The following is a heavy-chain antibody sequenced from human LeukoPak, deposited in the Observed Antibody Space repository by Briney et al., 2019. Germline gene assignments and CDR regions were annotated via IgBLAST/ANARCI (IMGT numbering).Heavy chain of an antibody. CDR2: ISSSGSTK. CDR1: EFTFSSYE. CDR3: ARLVDPWGSYRLDY. J-gene: IGHJ4*02. V-gene: IGHV3-48*03. D-gene: IGHD3-16*02. Sequence: GGSLRLSCAASEFTFSSYEMNWVRQAPGKGLEWVSYISSSGSTKYYADSVKGRFTISRDNAKNSLYLQMNSLRAEDTAVYYCARLVDPWGSYRLDYWGQGTLVTVSS.